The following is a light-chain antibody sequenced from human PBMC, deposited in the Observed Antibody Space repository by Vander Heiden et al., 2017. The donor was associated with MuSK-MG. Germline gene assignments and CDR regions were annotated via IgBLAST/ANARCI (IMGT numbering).Light chain of an antibody. J-gene: IGKJ2*01. Sequence: ATQLTQSPSSLSASVGDRVTITCRASQDISSALAWYQQKPGKAPKVLIYAASTLGSGVPLRFGGSGSGTDFTLTISSLQPEDFATYYCQQFITFPYTFGQGTNLEIK. CDR1: QDISSA. CDR2: AAS. V-gene: IGKV1-13*02. CDR3: QQFITFPYT.